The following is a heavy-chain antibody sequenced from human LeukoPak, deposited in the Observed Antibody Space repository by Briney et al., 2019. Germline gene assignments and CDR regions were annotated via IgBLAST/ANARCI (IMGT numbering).Heavy chain of an antibody. CDR3: ASGYSYGSFDY. Sequence: SETLSLTCAVSGGSFSGYYWTWIRQPPGKGLEWIGEINHSGSTNYNPSLKSRVTISVDTSKNQFSLKLSSVTAADTAVYYCASGYSYGSFDYWGQGTLVTVSS. D-gene: IGHD5-18*01. CDR2: INHSGST. J-gene: IGHJ4*02. V-gene: IGHV4-34*01. CDR1: GGSFSGYY.